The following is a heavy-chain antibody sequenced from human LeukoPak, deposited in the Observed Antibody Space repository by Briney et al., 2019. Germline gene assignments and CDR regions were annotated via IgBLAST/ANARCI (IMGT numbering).Heavy chain of an antibody. J-gene: IGHJ6*02. CDR3: ARAVGAMVVFYYGMDV. CDR1: GFTFSDYY. V-gene: IGHV3-11*01. Sequence: PGGSLRLSCAASGFTFSDYYMSWIRQAPGKGLEWVSYISSSGSTIYYADSVKGRFTISRDNAKNSLYLQMNSLRAEDTAVYYCARAVGAMVVFYYGMDVWGQGTTVTVSS. D-gene: IGHD1-26*01. CDR2: ISSSGSTI.